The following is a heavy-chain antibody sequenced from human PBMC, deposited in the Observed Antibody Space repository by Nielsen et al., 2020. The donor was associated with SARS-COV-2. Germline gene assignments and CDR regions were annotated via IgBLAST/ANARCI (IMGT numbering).Heavy chain of an antibody. CDR1: GFTFRNYA. CDR2: TSHDGATK. D-gene: IGHD3-22*01. CDR3: ARDSWDSLRYFVH. J-gene: IGHJ4*02. V-gene: IGHV3-30*04. Sequence: GESLKISCAASGFTFRNYAIHWVRQAPGKGLEWVALTSHDGATKDYADSVKGRFTISRDDSKNTLYLQMNSLRPEDTAVYYCARDSWDSLRYFVHWGQGAQVTVSS.